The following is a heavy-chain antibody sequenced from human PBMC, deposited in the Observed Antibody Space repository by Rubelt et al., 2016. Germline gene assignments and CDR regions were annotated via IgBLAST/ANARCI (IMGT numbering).Heavy chain of an antibody. D-gene: IGHD6-13*01. CDR1: GDTLSVFS. V-gene: IGHV1-24*01. CDR3: STADSSSWYDATDT. J-gene: IGHJ3*02. Sequence: QVQLVQSGAEVKKPGASVKVSCKVSGDTLSVFSIHWVRQAPGKGLEWMGGFDGEDGETVYAQNCQGRRIMTEDTSTDTAYMELSRLTSADTAVYYCSTADSSSWYDATDTWGQGTMVTVSS. CDR2: FDGEDGET.